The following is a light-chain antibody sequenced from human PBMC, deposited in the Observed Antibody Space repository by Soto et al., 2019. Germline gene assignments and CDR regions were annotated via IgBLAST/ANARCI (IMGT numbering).Light chain of an antibody. CDR3: SSYTSSRIRV. V-gene: IGLV2-14*01. CDR2: DVT. J-gene: IGLJ3*02. CDR1: SSDIGAYNY. Sequence: SVLTQPASVSGSPGQSITISCTGSSSDIGAYNYVSWYQQHPGKAPKLMIYDVTNRPSGLSNRFSGSKSGSTASLTISGLQAEDEADYYCSSYTSSRIRVFGGGTKLTVL.